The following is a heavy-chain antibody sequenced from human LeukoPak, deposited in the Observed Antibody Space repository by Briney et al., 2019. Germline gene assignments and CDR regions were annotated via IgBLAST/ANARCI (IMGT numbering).Heavy chain of an antibody. CDR1: GFTVSSNY. V-gene: IGHV3-30*02. CDR2: IQNDESKT. J-gene: IGHJ4*02. D-gene: IGHD1-1*01. Sequence: GGSLRLSCAASGFTVSSNYMSWVRQAPGKGLEWVAYIQNDESKTHYTDSVKGRFTISRDISRSTLYLQMNRLRAEDTAVYYCAKQQLTNLDANFDSWGQGNLVTVSS. CDR3: AKQQLTNLDANFDS.